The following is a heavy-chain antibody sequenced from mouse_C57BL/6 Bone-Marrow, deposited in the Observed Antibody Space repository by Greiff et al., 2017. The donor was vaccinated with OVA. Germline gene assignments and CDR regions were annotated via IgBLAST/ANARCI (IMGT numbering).Heavy chain of an antibody. CDR2: IWRGGST. V-gene: IGHV2-5*01. D-gene: IGHD2-4*01. J-gene: IGHJ3*01. Sequence: VKLVESGPGLVQPSQRLSITCTVSGFSLTSYGVHWVRQSPGKGLEWLGVIWRGGSTDNNEAFMSRLSITKDNSKSQVFFKMNSLQADDTAIYYCAKSGLGDWFAYWGQGTLVTVSA. CDR1: GFSLTSYG. CDR3: AKSGLGDWFAY.